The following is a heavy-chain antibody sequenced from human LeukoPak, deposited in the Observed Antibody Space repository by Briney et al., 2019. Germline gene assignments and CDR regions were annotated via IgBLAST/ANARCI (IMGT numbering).Heavy chain of an antibody. D-gene: IGHD6-6*01. J-gene: IGHJ6*03. CDR1: GFTFSSYS. Sequence: PGGSLRLSCAASGFTFSSYSMNWVRQAPGKGLEWVSYISSSSSTIYYADSVKGRFTISRDNAKNSLYLQMNSLRAEDTAVYYCAREASRYSSSGFFGPYYYYYMDVWGKGTTVTVSS. V-gene: IGHV3-48*01. CDR3: AREASRYSSSGFFGPYYYYYMDV. CDR2: ISSSSSTI.